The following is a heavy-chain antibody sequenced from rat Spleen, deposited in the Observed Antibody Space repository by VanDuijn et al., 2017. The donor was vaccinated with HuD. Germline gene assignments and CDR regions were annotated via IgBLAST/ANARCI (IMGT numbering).Heavy chain of an antibody. V-gene: IGHV5S10*01. CDR1: GFTFSDYT. CDR2: ITSAGDTT. Sequence: EVQLVESGGGLVQPGRSLKLSCAASGFTFSDYTMAWVRQAPKMGLEWVASITSAGDTTYYPDSVKGRFTISRENAYSTLYLQMDSLRSEDTATYYCATQSIIRVPLFDYWGQGVMVTVSS. J-gene: IGHJ2*01. D-gene: IGHD4-3*01. CDR3: ATQSIIRVPLFDY.